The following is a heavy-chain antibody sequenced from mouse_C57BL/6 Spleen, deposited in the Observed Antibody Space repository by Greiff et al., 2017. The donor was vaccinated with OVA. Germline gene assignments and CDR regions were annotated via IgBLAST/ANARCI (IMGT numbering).Heavy chain of an antibody. CDR3: AIYSKRYYFDY. J-gene: IGHJ2*01. D-gene: IGHD2-5*01. Sequence: QVQLQQPGAELVKPGASVKLSCKASGYTFTSYWMQWVKQRPGQGLEWIGEIDPSDSYTNSNQKFKGKATLTVDTSSSTAYMQLSSLTSEDSAVYYCAIYSKRYYFDYWGQGTTLTVSS. CDR1: GYTFTSYW. V-gene: IGHV1-50*01. CDR2: IDPSDSYT.